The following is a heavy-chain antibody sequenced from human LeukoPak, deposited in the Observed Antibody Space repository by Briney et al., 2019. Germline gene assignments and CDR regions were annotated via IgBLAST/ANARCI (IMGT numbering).Heavy chain of an antibody. CDR2: INPNSGGT. CDR3: AAQCNDDFCYKRDYMDV. D-gene: IGHD2-2*02. V-gene: IGHV1-2*02. CDR1: RTMFTGYF. Sequence: ASVKVSCKTSRTMFTGYFMHWVRQAPGQGLEWIGWINPNSGGTLFARRFQGRVTMTRDTSIGATYMELSRLTSDDTALYYCAAQCNDDFCYKRDYMDVWGKGTMVIVSS. J-gene: IGHJ6*03.